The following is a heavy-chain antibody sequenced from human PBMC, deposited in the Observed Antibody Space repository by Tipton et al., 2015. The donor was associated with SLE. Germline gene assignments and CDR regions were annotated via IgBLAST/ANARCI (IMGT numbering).Heavy chain of an antibody. Sequence: TLSLTCTVSGGSISSYYWSWIRQPPGKGLEWIGYIYYSGSTNYNPSLKSRVTISVDTSKNQFSLKLSSVTAADTVVYYCARGGGGSYYVKDYWGQGTLVTVSS. CDR2: IYYSGST. V-gene: IGHV4-59*01. CDR3: ARGGGGSYYVKDY. CDR1: GGSISSYY. D-gene: IGHD1-26*01. J-gene: IGHJ4*02.